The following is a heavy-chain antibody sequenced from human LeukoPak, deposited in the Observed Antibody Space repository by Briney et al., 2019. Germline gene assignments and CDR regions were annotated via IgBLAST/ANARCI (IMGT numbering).Heavy chain of an antibody. CDR3: AREHYTAGFDY. V-gene: IGHV3-20*04. Sequence: GGSLRLSCAASGFTFGDYAMSWVRQVPGKGLEWVSDINWNGGRKVYADSVKGRFTISRDNAKNSLYLQMNSLRAEDTAFYYCAREHYTAGFDYWGRGTLVTVSS. CDR1: GFTFGDYA. J-gene: IGHJ4*02. CDR2: INWNGGRK. D-gene: IGHD2-2*02.